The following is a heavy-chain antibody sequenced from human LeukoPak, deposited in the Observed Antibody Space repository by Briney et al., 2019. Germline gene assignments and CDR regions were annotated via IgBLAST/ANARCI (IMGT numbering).Heavy chain of an antibody. Sequence: PGGSLRLSCAASGFSFSTYSMNWVRQAPGKGLEWVSSISSSSSYIYYADSVKGRFTISRDNAKNSLYLQMNSLRGEDMAVYYCVKRWTGTTIGQQDYWGQGTLVTVSS. CDR1: GFSFSTYS. D-gene: IGHD1-1*01. V-gene: IGHV3-21*01. J-gene: IGHJ4*02. CDR3: VKRWTGTTIGQQDY. CDR2: ISSSSSYI.